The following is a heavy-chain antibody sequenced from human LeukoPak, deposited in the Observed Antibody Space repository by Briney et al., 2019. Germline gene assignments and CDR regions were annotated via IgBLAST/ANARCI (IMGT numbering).Heavy chain of an antibody. Sequence: GGSLRLSCAASGFTFSSYWMSWVRQAPGKGLEGVAHIKQDGSEKYYVDSVKGRFTISRDNAKNSLYLQMNSLRAEDTAVYYCARLNGDSSGYWDYWGQGTLVTVSS. D-gene: IGHD3-22*01. J-gene: IGHJ4*02. CDR1: GFTFSSYW. CDR2: IKQDGSEK. V-gene: IGHV3-7*01. CDR3: ARLNGDSSGYWDY.